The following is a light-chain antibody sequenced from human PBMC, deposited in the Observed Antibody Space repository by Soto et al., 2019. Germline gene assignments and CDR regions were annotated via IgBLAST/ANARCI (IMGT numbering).Light chain of an antibody. CDR3: QRWDSLSDHVV. CDR1: NIGGKS. J-gene: IGLJ2*01. V-gene: IGLV3-21*04. Sequence: SYELTQPPSVSVAPRQTASITCGGNNIGGKSVHWYQQKPGQAPVLVISYNNDRPSGIPERFSGSNSGNTATLTIRGVEAGDEAEYYCQRWDSLSDHVVFGGGTKLTVL. CDR2: YNN.